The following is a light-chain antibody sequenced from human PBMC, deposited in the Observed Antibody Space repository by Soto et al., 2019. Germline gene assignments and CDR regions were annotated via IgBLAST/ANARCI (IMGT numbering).Light chain of an antibody. J-gene: IGKJ1*01. Sequence: IHMTPCPSILSPSVDDGVIVTLLASRSVSGGLAWYQQKPGEAPKLLIYDASALPRGVPSRFSGSGSGTKFTLTIASLQPDDFATYYCQQYETFSGTFGPGTKVDIK. CDR3: QQYETFSGT. CDR1: RSVSGG. V-gene: IGKV1-5*01. CDR2: DAS.